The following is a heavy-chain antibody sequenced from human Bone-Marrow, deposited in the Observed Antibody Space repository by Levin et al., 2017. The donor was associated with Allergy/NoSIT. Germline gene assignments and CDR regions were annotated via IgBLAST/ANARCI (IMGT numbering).Heavy chain of an antibody. CDR1: GFTFSSYE. D-gene: IGHD1-20*01. CDR2: ISSSGSTI. Sequence: GGSLRLSCAASGFTFSSYEMNWVRQAPGKGLEWVSYISSSGSTIYYADSVKGRFTISRDNAKNSLYLQMNSLRAEDTAVYYCARVPAYNWNDERDYWGQGTLVTVSS. J-gene: IGHJ4*02. V-gene: IGHV3-48*03. CDR3: ARVPAYNWNDERDY.